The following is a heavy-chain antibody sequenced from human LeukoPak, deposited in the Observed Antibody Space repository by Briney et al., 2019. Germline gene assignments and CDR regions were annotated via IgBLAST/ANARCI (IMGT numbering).Heavy chain of an antibody. D-gene: IGHD6-19*01. J-gene: IGHJ4*02. CDR1: GFTFNNAW. CDR3: TTDLSSVAGTFDY. CDR2: IKSKTDGETT. Sequence: GGSLRLSCAASGFTFNNAWMSWFRQAPGKGLEGVGGIKSKTDGETTDYAAPVKGRFTISRHDSKSTVYLQMNSLESEDTAVYYCTTDLSSVAGTFDYWGQGSLVTVSS. V-gene: IGHV3-15*01.